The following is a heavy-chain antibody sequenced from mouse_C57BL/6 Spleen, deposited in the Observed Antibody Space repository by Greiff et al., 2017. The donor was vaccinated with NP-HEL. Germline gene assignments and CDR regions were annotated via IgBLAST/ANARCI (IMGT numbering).Heavy chain of an antibody. CDR3: ARHEYGRTAYYAMDY. CDR1: GYTFTEYT. CDR2: FYPGSGSI. D-gene: IGHD1-1*01. Sequence: QVQLQQSGAELVKPGASVKLSCKASGYTFTEYTIHWVKQRSGQGLEWIGWFYPGSGSIKYNEKFKDKAPLTADKSSSTVYMELSRLTSEDSAVYFCARHEYGRTAYYAMDYWGQGTSVTVSS. J-gene: IGHJ4*01. V-gene: IGHV1-62-2*01.